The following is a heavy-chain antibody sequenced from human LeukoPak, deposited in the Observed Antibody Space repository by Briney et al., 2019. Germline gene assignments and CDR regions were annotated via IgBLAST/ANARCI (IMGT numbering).Heavy chain of an antibody. CDR2: IIPIFGTA. CDR1: GGTFSSYA. J-gene: IGHJ4*02. V-gene: IGHV1-69*05. D-gene: IGHD3-10*01. Sequence: ASVKVSSKASGGTFSSYAISWVRQAPGQGLEWMGGIIPIFGTANYAQKFQGRVTITTDESTSTAYMELSSLRSEDTAVYYCARGKHHYYGSGSYYNPIDYWGQGTLVTVSS. CDR3: ARGKHHYYGSGSYYNPIDY.